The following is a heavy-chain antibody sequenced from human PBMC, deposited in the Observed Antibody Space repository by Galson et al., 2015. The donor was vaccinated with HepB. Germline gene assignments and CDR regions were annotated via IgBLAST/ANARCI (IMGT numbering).Heavy chain of an antibody. Sequence: TLSLTCTVSGGSISSGGYYWSWIRQHPGKGLEWIGYIYYSGSTYYNPSLKSRVTISVDTSKNQFSLKLSSVTAADTAVYYCVRVPHGGGSYHFDYWGQGTLVTVSS. CDR1: GGSISSGGYY. J-gene: IGHJ4*02. CDR3: VRVPHGGGSYHFDY. V-gene: IGHV4-31*03. CDR2: IYYSGST. D-gene: IGHD1-26*01.